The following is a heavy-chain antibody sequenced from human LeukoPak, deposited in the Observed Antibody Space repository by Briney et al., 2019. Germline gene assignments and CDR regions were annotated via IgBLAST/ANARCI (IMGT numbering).Heavy chain of an antibody. Sequence: ASVKVSCKASGYTFTSYDINWVRQATGQGLEWMGWMNPNSGNTGYAQKFQGRVTMTRNTSISTAYMELSSLRSEDTAVYFCAREYASGNSFHVIFHIWGQGTMVSVSS. CDR1: GYTFTSYD. V-gene: IGHV1-8*01. D-gene: IGHD4-23*01. CDR2: MNPNSGNT. CDR3: AREYASGNSFHVIFHI. J-gene: IGHJ3*02.